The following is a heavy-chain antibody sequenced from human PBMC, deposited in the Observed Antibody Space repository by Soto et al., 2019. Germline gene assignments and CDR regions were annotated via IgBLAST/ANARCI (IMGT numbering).Heavy chain of an antibody. J-gene: IGHJ6*02. V-gene: IGHV4-34*01. CDR1: GGSFSGYY. Sequence: SETLSLTCAVYGGSFSGYYGSWIRQPPGRGLEWIGEINHSGSTNYNPSLKGRVTISVDTSKNQFSLKLSSVTAADTAVYYCARSIGVIITPDYYYYYGMDVWGQGTTVTVSS. D-gene: IGHD3-10*01. CDR2: INHSGST. CDR3: ARSIGVIITPDYYYYYGMDV.